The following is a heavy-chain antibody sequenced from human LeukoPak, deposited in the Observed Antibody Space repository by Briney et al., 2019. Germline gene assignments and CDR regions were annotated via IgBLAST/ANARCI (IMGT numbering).Heavy chain of an antibody. CDR3: ARYVVLMVYAMGYYMDV. D-gene: IGHD2-8*01. Sequence: PGGSLRLSCAASGFTFSSYAMHWVRQAPGKGLEWVAVISYDGSNKYYADSVKGRFTISRDNSKNTLYLQMNSLRAEDTAVYYCARYVVLMVYAMGYYMDVWGKGTTVTVSS. J-gene: IGHJ6*03. CDR2: ISYDGSNK. V-gene: IGHV3-30*04. CDR1: GFTFSSYA.